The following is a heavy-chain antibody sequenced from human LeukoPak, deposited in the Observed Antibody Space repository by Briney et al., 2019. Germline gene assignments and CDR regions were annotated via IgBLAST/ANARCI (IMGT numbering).Heavy chain of an antibody. Sequence: GGSLRLSCAASGFTFDDYAMHWVRQAPGKGLEWVSGISWDSGSIGYADSVKGRFTISRDNAKNSLYLQMNSLRAEDTALYYCAKGLERELECYDYWGQGTLVTVSS. V-gene: IGHV3-9*01. D-gene: IGHD1-26*01. J-gene: IGHJ4*02. CDR3: AKGLERELECYDY. CDR1: GFTFDDYA. CDR2: ISWDSGSI.